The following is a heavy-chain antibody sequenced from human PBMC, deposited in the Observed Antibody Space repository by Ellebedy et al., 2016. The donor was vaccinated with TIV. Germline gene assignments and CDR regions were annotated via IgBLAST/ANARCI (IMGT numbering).Heavy chain of an antibody. V-gene: IGHV3-30*02. J-gene: IGHJ4*02. CDR2: IRYDGSNQ. Sequence: GESLKISCTASGFKFNNFAMHWVRQAPGKGLEWVAFIRYDGSNQYYADSVKGRFTISRDNSKNTVDLQMNSLRVDDTAVYYCAKAGLAVAGLYYFDSWGQGTLVTVSS. CDR1: GFKFNNFA. D-gene: IGHD6-19*01. CDR3: AKAGLAVAGLYYFDS.